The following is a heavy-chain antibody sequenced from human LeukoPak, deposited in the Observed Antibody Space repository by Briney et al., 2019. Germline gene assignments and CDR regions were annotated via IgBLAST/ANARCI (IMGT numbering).Heavy chain of an antibody. J-gene: IGHJ6*03. CDR1: GYTFTSYD. CDR2: MNPNSGNT. CDR3: ARARPGGKTMVQGVITRYYYYHMDV. Sequence: ASVKVSCKASGYTFTSYDINWVRQATGQGLEWMGWMNPNSGNTGYAQKFQGRVTMTRNTSISTAYMELSSLRSEGTAVYYCARARPGGKTMVQGVITRYYYYHMDVWGKGTTVTVSS. V-gene: IGHV1-8*01. D-gene: IGHD3-10*01.